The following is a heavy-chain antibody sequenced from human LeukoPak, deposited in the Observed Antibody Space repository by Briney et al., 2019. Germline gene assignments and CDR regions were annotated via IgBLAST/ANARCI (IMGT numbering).Heavy chain of an antibody. CDR1: GGSISSGGYY. CDR3: ARHVSPNTAMIK. J-gene: IGHJ4*02. Sequence: PSETLSLTCTVSGGSISSGGYYWSWIRQPPGKGLEWIGYIYHSGSTYYNPSLKSRVTISVDRSKNQFSLKLSSVTAADTAVYYCARHVSPNTAMIKWGQGTLVTVSS. D-gene: IGHD5-18*01. CDR2: IYHSGST. V-gene: IGHV4-30-2*01.